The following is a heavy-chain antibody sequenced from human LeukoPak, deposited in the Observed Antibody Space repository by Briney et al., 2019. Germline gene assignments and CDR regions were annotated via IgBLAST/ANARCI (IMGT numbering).Heavy chain of an antibody. D-gene: IGHD6-13*01. CDR3: ARWVAAHSEFDY. CDR1: GGSISSSSYY. CDR2: IYYSGST. Sequence: SETLSLTCTVSGGSISSSSYYWGWIRQPPGKGLEWIGSIYYSGSTYYNPSLKSRVTISVDTSKNQFSLKLSSVTAADTAVYYCARWVAAHSEFDYWGQGTLVTVSS. J-gene: IGHJ4*02. V-gene: IGHV4-39*01.